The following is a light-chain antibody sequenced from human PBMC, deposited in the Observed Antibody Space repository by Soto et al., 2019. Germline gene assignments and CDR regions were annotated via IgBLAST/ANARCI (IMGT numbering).Light chain of an antibody. CDR1: SSDVGGYNY. J-gene: IGLJ1*01. V-gene: IGLV2-14*03. Sequence: QSVLAQPASVSGSPGQSITISCTGTSSDVGGYNYVSWYQQHPGKAPRLIIHDVTNRPSGVSNRFSGSKSGNTASLTISGLQAEDEADYYCSSYTRSSTLYVFGAGNKVTVL. CDR2: DVT. CDR3: SSYTRSSTLYV.